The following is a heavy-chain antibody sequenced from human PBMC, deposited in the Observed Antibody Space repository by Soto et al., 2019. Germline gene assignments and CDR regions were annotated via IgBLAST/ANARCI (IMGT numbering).Heavy chain of an antibody. CDR1: GDSIRSSKYY. D-gene: IGHD3-16*01. CDR2: IYYSGSI. CDR3: AKGSGGSAYSPFDY. V-gene: IGHV4-39*02. J-gene: IGHJ4*02. Sequence: PSETLSLTCNVSGDSIRSSKYYWGWIRQPPGKGLEWIGTIYYSGSIYYNPSLKSRVTISIDTSKNHFSLKLSSVTAADTAVYYCAKGSGGSAYSPFDYWGQGTLVTVSS.